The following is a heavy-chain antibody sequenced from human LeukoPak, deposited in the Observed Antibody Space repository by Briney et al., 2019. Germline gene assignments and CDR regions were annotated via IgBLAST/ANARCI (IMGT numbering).Heavy chain of an antibody. J-gene: IGHJ4*02. V-gene: IGHV3-49*03. CDR1: GFTFGDYA. D-gene: IGHD6-19*01. CDR2: IRSKSYGGTT. CDR3: TRPRGGWYSGYDFDY. Sequence: GRSLRLSCTASGFTFGDYAMSWFRQAPGKGLEWVGFIRSKSYGGTTEYAASVKGRFTISRDDSKSIAYLQMNSLKTEDTAVYYCTRPRGGWYSGYDFDYWGQGTLVTVSS.